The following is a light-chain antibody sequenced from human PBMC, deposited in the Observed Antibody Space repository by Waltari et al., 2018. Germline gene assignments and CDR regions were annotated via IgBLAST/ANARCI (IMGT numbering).Light chain of an antibody. J-gene: IGLJ1*01. V-gene: IGLV3-1*01. Sequence: SYDLTQPPSVSVSPGQTASITCSGDKLGDKYPSWYQQKPGQSPVVVIYQDTKRPSGIPERFSGSNSGNTATLTISGTQALDEADYYCQAWDSTSYVFGTGTKVTVL. CDR2: QDT. CDR1: KLGDKY. CDR3: QAWDSTSYV.